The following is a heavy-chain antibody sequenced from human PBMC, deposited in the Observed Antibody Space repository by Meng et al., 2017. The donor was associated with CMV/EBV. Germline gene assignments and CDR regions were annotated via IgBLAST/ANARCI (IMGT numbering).Heavy chain of an antibody. CDR2: IYPGDSDT. D-gene: IGHD5-12*01. J-gene: IGHJ5*02. CDR3: ARRYSGYDVLWFDP. V-gene: IGHV5-51*01. CDR1: GYSSTSYW. Sequence: GSGYSSTSYWICCVRQMPGKGLEWMGIIYPGDSDTRYSPSFQGQVTISADKSISTAYLQWSSLKASDTAMYYCARRYSGYDVLWFDPWGQGTLVTVSS.